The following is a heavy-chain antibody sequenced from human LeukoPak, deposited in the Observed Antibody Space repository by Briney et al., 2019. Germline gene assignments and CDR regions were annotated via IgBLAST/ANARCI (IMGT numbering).Heavy chain of an antibody. V-gene: IGHV3-30*18. CDR3: AKDDASSGLFDY. Sequence: GRSLRLSCAASGFTFSSYGMHWVRQAPGKGLEWVAVISYDGSNKYYADSVKGRFTISRDNSKNTLYLQINSLRAEDTAVYYCAKDDASSGLFDYWGQGTLVTVSS. CDR1: GFTFSSYG. D-gene: IGHD6-19*01. CDR2: ISYDGSNK. J-gene: IGHJ4*02.